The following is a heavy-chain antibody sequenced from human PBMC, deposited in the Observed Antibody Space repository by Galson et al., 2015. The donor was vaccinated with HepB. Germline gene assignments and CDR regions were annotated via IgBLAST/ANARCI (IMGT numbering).Heavy chain of an antibody. CDR3: AHYKDYSLGYQYFEL. CDR1: GFSLTTGGLG. CDR2: VYWDNNR. Sequence: PALVKPTQTLTLTCTFSGFSLTTGGLGVGWIRQPPGKALQWLALVYWDNNRRYSPSLRSRLTITKDTSENQVVLIMTNMDPVDTGTYFCAHYKDYSLGYQYFELWGPGTLVTVSS. D-gene: IGHD5-18*01. V-gene: IGHV2-5*02. J-gene: IGHJ2*01.